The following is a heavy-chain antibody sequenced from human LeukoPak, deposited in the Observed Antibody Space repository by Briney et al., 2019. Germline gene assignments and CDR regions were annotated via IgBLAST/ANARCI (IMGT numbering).Heavy chain of an antibody. Sequence: GGSLRLSCAASGFTFSDYYMSWVRQAPGKGLEGVSYISSSGSTIYYADSVKGRFTISRDNAKNSLYLQMNSLRAEDTAVYYCARGNAYDSSIDYWGQGTLVTVS. CDR3: ARGNAYDSSIDY. D-gene: IGHD3-22*01. J-gene: IGHJ4*02. V-gene: IGHV3-11*01. CDR2: ISSSGSTI. CDR1: GFTFSDYY.